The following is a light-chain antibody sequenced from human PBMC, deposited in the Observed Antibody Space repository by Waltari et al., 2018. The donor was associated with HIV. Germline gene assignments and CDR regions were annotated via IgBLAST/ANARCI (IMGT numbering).Light chain of an antibody. CDR2: DVS. Sequence: EIVLTQSPVTLSLSPGETALVSCRASQSVSRSLAWYQHKPGQAPRLLSYDVSNRATGIPARFSGSGSGTDFTLTINRLEPEDFALYYCQQRNNWPPRFTFGPGTRVDIK. CDR3: QQRNNWPPRFT. CDR1: QSVSRS. V-gene: IGKV3-11*01. J-gene: IGKJ3*01.